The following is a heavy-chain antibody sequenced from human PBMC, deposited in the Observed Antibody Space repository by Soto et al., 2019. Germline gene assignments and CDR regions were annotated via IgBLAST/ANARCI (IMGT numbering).Heavy chain of an antibody. D-gene: IGHD3-10*01. CDR3: VKFWVYGRNGVADNDAFDF. CDR2: ISFNSVTT. J-gene: IGHJ3*01. V-gene: IGHV3-23*01. Sequence: EVQLLESGGGLVQPGGSLRLSCTASGFTFSSYAMSWVRQAPGKGLEWVSAISFNSVTTYYGDSVQGRFTISRDNSKNTLFLQMNSLRPEDTATYYCVKFWVYGRNGVADNDAFDFWGQGTMVTVSS. CDR1: GFTFSSYA.